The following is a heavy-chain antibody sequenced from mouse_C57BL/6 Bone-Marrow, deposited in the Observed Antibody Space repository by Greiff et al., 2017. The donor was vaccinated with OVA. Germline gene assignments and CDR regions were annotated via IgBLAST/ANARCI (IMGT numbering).Heavy chain of an antibody. D-gene: IGHD1-1*01. CDR3: ARRVVTTVVDWYFDV. V-gene: IGHV5-15*04. CDR1: GFTFSDYG. CDR2: ISNLAYSI. J-gene: IGHJ1*03. Sequence: EVMLVESGGGLVQPGGSLKLSCAASGFTFSDYGMAWVRQAPRKGPEWVAFISNLAYSIYYADTVTGRFTFSRENAKSTLYLEMSSLRSEDTAMYYCARRVVTTVVDWYFDVWGTGTTVTVSS.